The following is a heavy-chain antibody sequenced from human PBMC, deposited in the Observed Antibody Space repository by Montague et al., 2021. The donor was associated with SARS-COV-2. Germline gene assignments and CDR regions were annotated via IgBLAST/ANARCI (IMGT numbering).Heavy chain of an antibody. Sequence: VKTTQTLTLTCTFSGFSLSTSGMCVSWIRQPPGKALEWLALIXWDDDKRYSPSLKSRLTITKDTSKNQVVLTMTNMDPVDTATYYCAHRRTTVTSPYFDLWGRGTLVTVSS. CDR1: GFSLSTSGMC. V-gene: IGHV2-5*08. CDR3: AHRRTTVTSPYFDL. CDR2: IXWDDDK. J-gene: IGHJ2*01. D-gene: IGHD4-17*01.